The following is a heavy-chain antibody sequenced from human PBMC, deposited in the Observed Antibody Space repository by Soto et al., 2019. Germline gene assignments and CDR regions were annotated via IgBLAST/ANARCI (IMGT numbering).Heavy chain of an antibody. Sequence: QVQLVESGGGLVKPGGSLRLSCAASGFTFSGYYMSWIRQAPGKGLECISYISSSGDRTKYADSVKGRFTISRDNAKKSLYLHMTILRPEDTAVYYCVRQTSYHFDNWGQGTLVTVSS. CDR2: ISSSGDRT. J-gene: IGHJ4*02. V-gene: IGHV3-11*05. CDR1: GFTFSGYY. CDR3: VRQTSYHFDN. D-gene: IGHD2-2*01.